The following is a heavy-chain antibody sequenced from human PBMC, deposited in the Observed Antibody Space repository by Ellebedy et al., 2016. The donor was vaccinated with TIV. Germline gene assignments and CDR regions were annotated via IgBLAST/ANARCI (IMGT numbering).Heavy chain of an antibody. CDR1: GYTFTDSD. CDR2: INPKSGGT. J-gene: IGHJ1*01. V-gene: IGHV1-2*02. CDR3: ARGDITGAQYFQD. Sequence: AASVKVSCKASGYTFTDSDMHWVRQAPGQGLEWMGWINPKSGGTHYVQKFQGRVTMTVNTSITTAYMDLSSLGSDDTAVYFCARGDITGAQYFQDWGQGTLVTVSS. D-gene: IGHD3-16*01.